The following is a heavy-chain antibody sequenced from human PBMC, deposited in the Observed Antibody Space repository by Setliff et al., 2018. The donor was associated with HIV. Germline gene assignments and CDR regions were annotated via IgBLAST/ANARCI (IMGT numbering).Heavy chain of an antibody. V-gene: IGHV1-69*08. CDR3: ARDAGYSGSSWNY. J-gene: IGHJ4*02. CDR1: GGTFNNYT. CDR2: IIPILGTA. D-gene: IGHD5-12*01. Sequence: SVKVSCKASGGTFNNYTISWLRQAPGQGLVWMGKIIPILGTANYAQRFQGRVTMTADESTSTVYMELNSLSSEDTAMYYCARDAGYSGSSWNYWGQGTLVTVSS.